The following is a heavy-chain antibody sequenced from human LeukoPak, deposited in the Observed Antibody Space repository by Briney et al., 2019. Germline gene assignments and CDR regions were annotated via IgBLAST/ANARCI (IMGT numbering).Heavy chain of an antibody. V-gene: IGHV3-23*01. D-gene: IGHD2-2*01. CDR2: ISGSGGST. Sequence: GGSLRLSCAASGFTFSSYAMSWVRQAPGKGLEWVSAISGSGGSTYYADSVKGRFTISRDNSKNTLYLQMNSLRAEDTALYYCAKVSAASDAFDIWGQGTMVTVSS. CDR1: GFTFSSYA. J-gene: IGHJ3*02. CDR3: AKVSAASDAFDI.